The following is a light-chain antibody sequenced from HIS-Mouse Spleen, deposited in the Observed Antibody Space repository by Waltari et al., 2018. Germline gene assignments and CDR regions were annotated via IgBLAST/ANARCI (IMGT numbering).Light chain of an antibody. CDR3: QQRSNWPPRVT. CDR2: ESS. Sequence: EIVLTQSPATLSLSPGERATLSCRASQSVSSYLAWYQQKPGQAPTLLIYESSTRATGIPARFSGSGSGTDFTLTISSLEPEDFAVYYCQQRSNWPPRVTFGQGTRLEIK. V-gene: IGKV3-11*01. J-gene: IGKJ5*01. CDR1: QSVSSY.